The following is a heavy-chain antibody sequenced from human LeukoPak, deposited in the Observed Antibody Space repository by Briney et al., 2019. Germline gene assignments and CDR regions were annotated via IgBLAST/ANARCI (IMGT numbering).Heavy chain of an antibody. CDR2: INPNSGDT. CDR1: GSTXTGYY. V-gene: IGHV1-2*02. D-gene: IGHD1-26*01. J-gene: IGHJ4*02. Sequence: GASVKVSCKASGSTXTGYYIHGVRQAPGQGLEWMGWINPNSGDTPYAQKFQGRVPMTRDTSISTAYMELSRLRSDDTAVYYCARGSTVGATESLGFDYWGQGTPVTVSS. CDR3: ARGSTVGATESLGFDY.